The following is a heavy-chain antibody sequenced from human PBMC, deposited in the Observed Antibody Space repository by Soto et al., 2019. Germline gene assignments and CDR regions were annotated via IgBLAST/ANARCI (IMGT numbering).Heavy chain of an antibody. CDR1: GFTVSSNY. J-gene: IGHJ6*04. Sequence: PGGSLRLSCAASGFTVSSNYMSWVRQAPGKGLEWVSVIYSGGSTYYADSVKGRFTISRDNSKNTLYLQMNSLRAEDTAVYYCAIGSRSYYYSGMDVCGEGTTVTLSS. CDR2: IYSGGST. D-gene: IGHD1-26*01. V-gene: IGHV3-53*01. CDR3: AIGSRSYYYSGMDV.